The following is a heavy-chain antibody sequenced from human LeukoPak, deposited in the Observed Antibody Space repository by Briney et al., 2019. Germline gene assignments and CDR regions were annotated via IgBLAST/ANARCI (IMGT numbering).Heavy chain of an antibody. Sequence: ASVKVSCKVSGYTLTELSMHWVRQAPGKGLEWMGGFDPEDGETIYAQKFQGRVTMTEDTSTDAAYMELSSLRSEDTAVYYCATGTKTGQYFDWLLRSYYYYGMDVWGQGTTVTVSS. J-gene: IGHJ6*02. CDR1: GYTLTELS. V-gene: IGHV1-24*01. CDR2: FDPEDGET. D-gene: IGHD3-9*01. CDR3: ATGTKTGQYFDWLLRSYYYYGMDV.